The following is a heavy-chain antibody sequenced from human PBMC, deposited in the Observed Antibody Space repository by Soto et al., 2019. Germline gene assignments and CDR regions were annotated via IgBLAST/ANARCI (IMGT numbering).Heavy chain of an antibody. Sequence: ASVKVSCKASGGTFSGYPIGWVRQAPGQGLEWMGVIIPIFGTTNYAQRFQGRVTISADESTSTAYMELSSLRYEDTAVYFCARPRTTATTKGYDYWGQETLVTVSS. D-gene: IGHD1-1*01. CDR1: GGTFSGYP. CDR2: IIPIFGTT. J-gene: IGHJ4*02. CDR3: ARPRTTATTKGYDY. V-gene: IGHV1-69*13.